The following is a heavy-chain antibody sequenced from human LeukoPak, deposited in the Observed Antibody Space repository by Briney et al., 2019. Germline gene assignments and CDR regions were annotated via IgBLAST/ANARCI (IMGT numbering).Heavy chain of an antibody. CDR3: ARAVASTYYYYYMDV. V-gene: IGHV3-66*02. J-gene: IGHJ6*03. CDR1: GFTVSSNY. CDR2: IYSGGST. Sequence: PGGSLRLSCAASGFTVSSNYMSWVRQAPGKGLEWVPVIYSGGSTYYADSVKGRFTISRDNSKNTLYLQMNSLRAEDTAVYYCARAVASTYYYYYMDVWGKGTTVTVSS.